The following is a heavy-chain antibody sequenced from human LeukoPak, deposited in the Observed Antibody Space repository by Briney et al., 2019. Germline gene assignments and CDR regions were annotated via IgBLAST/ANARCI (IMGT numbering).Heavy chain of an antibody. CDR3: ARGSQWELRGIWFDP. Sequence: GASVTVSCKASGYTFTGYYMHRLRQAPGQGLEGMGWINPNSGSTNYAQKFQGRVTITRDTYHSTAYMELSRLRSDDTAVYYCARGSQWELRGIWFDPWGQGTLVTVSS. V-gene: IGHV1-2*02. CDR1: GYTFTGYY. CDR2: INPNSGST. J-gene: IGHJ5*02. D-gene: IGHD1-26*01.